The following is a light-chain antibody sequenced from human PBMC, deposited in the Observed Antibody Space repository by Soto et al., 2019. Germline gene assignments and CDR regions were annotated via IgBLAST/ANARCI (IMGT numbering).Light chain of an antibody. CDR3: CSYAGIHTYV. Sequence: QCALTQPRSVSGSPGQSVTISCTGTSRDVGGFDYVSWYQQHPGKVPTLIMYDVAQRPSGVPERFSGFKSGNTASLTISGLDPGDEADYYCCSYAGIHTYVFGTGTKVTVL. V-gene: IGLV2-11*01. J-gene: IGLJ1*01. CDR1: SRDVGGFDY. CDR2: DVA.